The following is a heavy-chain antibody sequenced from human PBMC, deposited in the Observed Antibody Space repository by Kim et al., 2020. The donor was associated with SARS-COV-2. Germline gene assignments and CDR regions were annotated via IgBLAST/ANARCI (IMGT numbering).Heavy chain of an antibody. V-gene: IGHV4-34*01. Sequence: SETLSLTCAVYGGSFSGYYWSWIRQPPGKGLEWIGEINHSGSTNYNPSLKSRVTISVDTSKNQFSLKLSSVTAADTAVYYCARGGRYCSSTSCYRYYYY. J-gene: IGHJ6*01. D-gene: IGHD2-2*01. CDR3: ARGGRYCSSTSCYRYYYY. CDR2: INHSGST. CDR1: GGSFSGYY.